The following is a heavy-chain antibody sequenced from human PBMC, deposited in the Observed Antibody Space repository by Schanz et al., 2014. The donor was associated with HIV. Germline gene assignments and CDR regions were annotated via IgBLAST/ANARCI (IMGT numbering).Heavy chain of an antibody. Sequence: QVQLQESGPGLVKPSQTLSLTCTVSGGSIRSGGYYWSWIRQHPGKGLEWIGYSHYSGNTYYNPSRKSRVTISVDTSKNQFALKLRSVTAADTAVYYCARGYVSSSSSLGYWGQGTLVTVSS. CDR2: SHYSGNT. CDR1: GGSIRSGGYY. V-gene: IGHV4-31*03. J-gene: IGHJ4*02. CDR3: ARGYVSSSSSLGY. D-gene: IGHD6-6*01.